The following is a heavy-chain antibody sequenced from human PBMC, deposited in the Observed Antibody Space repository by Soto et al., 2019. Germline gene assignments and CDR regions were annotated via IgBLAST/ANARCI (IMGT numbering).Heavy chain of an antibody. CDR3: ARGPVVVPAANARLDY. CDR2: INSDGSST. D-gene: IGHD2-2*01. J-gene: IGHJ4*02. CDR1: GFTFSSYW. V-gene: IGHV3-74*01. Sequence: GESLKISCAASGFTFSSYWMHWVRQAPGKGLVWVSRINSDGSSTSYADSVKGRFTISRDNAKNTLYLQMNSLRAEDTAVYYCARGPVVVPAANARLDYWGQGTLVTVS.